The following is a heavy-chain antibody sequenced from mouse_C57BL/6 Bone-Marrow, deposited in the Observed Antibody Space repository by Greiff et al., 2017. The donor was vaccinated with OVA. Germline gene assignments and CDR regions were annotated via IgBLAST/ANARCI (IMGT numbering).Heavy chain of an antibody. V-gene: IGHV1-52*01. CDR3: ARYWDGYYQKAWFAY. D-gene: IGHD2-3*01. CDR1: GYTFTSYW. CDR2: IDPSDSET. J-gene: IGHJ3*01. Sequence: QVQLQQPGAELVRPGSSVKLSCKASGYTFTSYWMHWVKQRPIQGLEWIGNIDPSDSETHYNQKFKDKATLTVDKSSSTAYMQLSSLTSEDSAVYYCARYWDGYYQKAWFAYWGQGTLVTVSA.